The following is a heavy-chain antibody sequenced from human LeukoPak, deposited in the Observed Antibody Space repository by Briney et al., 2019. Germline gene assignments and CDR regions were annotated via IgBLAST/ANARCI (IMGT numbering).Heavy chain of an antibody. CDR2: ISGSGGST. V-gene: IGHV3-23*01. D-gene: IGHD3-10*01. CDR1: GFTFSSYA. J-gene: IGHJ3*02. Sequence: GGSLRLSCAASGFTFSSYAMSWVRQAPGKGLEWFSAISGSGGSTYYADSVKGRFTISRDNSKNTLYLQMNSLRAEDTAVYYCAKDRVRYYGSGSYLDAFDIWGQGTMVTVSS. CDR3: AKDRVRYYGSGSYLDAFDI.